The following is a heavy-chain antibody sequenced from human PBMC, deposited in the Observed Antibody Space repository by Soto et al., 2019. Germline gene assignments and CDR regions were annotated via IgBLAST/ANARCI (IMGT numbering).Heavy chain of an antibody. J-gene: IGHJ4*02. CDR2: IYWDDDK. CDR3: ARLRLVRSSECFRKGFDS. Sequence: SGPTLVNPTQTLTLTCTFSGFSLNSGGVGVGWIRQSPGKALQGLAHIYWDDDKHYRLFLETRLTISKDASRNQVVLTMANMGPADTATYYCARLRLVRSSECFRKGFDSWGQGIPVTVSS. V-gene: IGHV2-5*02. CDR1: GFSLNSGGVG. D-gene: IGHD3-3*01.